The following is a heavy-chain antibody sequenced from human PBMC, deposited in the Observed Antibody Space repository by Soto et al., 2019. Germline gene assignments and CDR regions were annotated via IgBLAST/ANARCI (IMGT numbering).Heavy chain of an antibody. CDR2: IYYSGST. CDR3: ARRAYNGYDTEWWFDR. J-gene: IGHJ5*02. CDR1: GGSISSSSYY. V-gene: IGHV4-39*01. D-gene: IGHD5-12*01. Sequence: QLQLQESGPGLVKPSETLSLTCTVSGGSISSSSYYWGWIRQPPGKGLEWIGSIYYSGSTYYNPSLKSRVTISVDTSKNQFSLKLSSVTAADTAVYYCARRAYNGYDTEWWFDRWGQGTLVTVSS.